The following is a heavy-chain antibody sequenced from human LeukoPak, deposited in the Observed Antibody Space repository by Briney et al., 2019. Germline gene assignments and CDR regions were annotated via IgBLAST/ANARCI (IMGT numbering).Heavy chain of an antibody. V-gene: IGHV4-59*01. Sequence: SETLSLTCTVSGGSISSYYWSWIRQPPGKGLEWIGYIYYSGSTNYNPSLKSRVTRSVDTSKNQFSLKLSSVTAADTAVYYCARQQLSQLYYFDYWGQGTLVTVSS. CDR2: IYYSGST. CDR3: ARQQLSQLYYFDY. J-gene: IGHJ4*02. D-gene: IGHD6-13*01. CDR1: GGSISSYY.